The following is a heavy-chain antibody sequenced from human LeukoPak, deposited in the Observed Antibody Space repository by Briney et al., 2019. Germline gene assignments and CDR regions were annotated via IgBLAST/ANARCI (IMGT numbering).Heavy chain of an antibody. V-gene: IGHV4-30-4*08. CDR2: IYYSGST. D-gene: IGHD3-3*01. CDR1: GGSISSGDYY. J-gene: IGHJ3*02. CDR3: AYYDFWSGDPAFDI. Sequence: SETLSLTCTVSGGSISSGDYYWSWIRQPPGTGLEWLGYIYYSGSTYYNPSLKSRVTISVDTSKNQFSLKLSSVTAADTAVYYCAYYDFWSGDPAFDIWGQGTMVTVSS.